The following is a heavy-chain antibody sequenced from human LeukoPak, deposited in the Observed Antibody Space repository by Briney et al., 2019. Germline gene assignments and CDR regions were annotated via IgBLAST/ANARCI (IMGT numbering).Heavy chain of an antibody. D-gene: IGHD1-26*01. Sequence: SVKVSCKASGGTFSSYAISWVRQAPGQGLEWMGRIIPIFGIASYAQKFQGRVTITADKSTSTAYMELSSLRSEDTAVYYCARVGINWFDPWGQGTLVTVSS. J-gene: IGHJ5*02. CDR2: IIPIFGIA. CDR3: ARVGINWFDP. V-gene: IGHV1-69*04. CDR1: GGTFSSYA.